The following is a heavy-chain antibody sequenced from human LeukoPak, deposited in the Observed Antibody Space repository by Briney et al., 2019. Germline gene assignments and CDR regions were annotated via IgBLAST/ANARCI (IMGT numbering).Heavy chain of an antibody. CDR2: ISGSGGST. Sequence: PGASLRLSCAASGFTFSSYAMSWVRQAPGKGLEWVSAISGSGGSTYYADSVKGRFTISRDNSKNTLYLQMNSLRAEDTAVYYRALSGVSAIYYYYYGMDVWGQGTTVTVSS. D-gene: IGHD3-10*01. CDR1: GFTFSSYA. J-gene: IGHJ6*02. CDR3: ALSGVSAIYYYYYGMDV. V-gene: IGHV3-23*01.